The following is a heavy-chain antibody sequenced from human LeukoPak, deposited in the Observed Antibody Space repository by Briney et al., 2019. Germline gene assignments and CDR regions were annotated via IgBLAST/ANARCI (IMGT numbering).Heavy chain of an antibody. CDR2: IRYDGSNK. Sequence: GGSLRLSCGASGFTFSSYGMHWVRQAPGKGREGVAFIRYDGSNKYYADSVKGRFTISRDNSKNTLYLQMNSLRVEDTAVYYCASWPGGWYGEDSWGQGTLVTVSS. V-gene: IGHV3-30*02. D-gene: IGHD6-19*01. J-gene: IGHJ4*02. CDR3: ASWPGGWYGEDS. CDR1: GFTFSSYG.